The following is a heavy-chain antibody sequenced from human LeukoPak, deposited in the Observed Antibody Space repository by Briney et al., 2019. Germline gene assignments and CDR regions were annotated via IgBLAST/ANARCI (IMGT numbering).Heavy chain of an antibody. J-gene: IGHJ6*03. CDR1: GGTFSSYA. V-gene: IGHV1-69*13. CDR2: IIPIFGTA. CDR3: ARGENYGSGSYSYYYYYMDV. D-gene: IGHD3-10*01. Sequence: GASVKVSCKASGGTFSSYAISWVRQAPGQGLEWMGGIIPIFGTANYAQKFQGRVTITADESTSTAYMELSSLRSEDTAVYYCARGENYGSGSYSYYYYYMDVWGKGTTVTISS.